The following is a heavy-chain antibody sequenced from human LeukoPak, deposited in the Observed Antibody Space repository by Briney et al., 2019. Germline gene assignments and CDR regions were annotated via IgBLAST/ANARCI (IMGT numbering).Heavy chain of an antibody. V-gene: IGHV3-30*04. CDR1: GFTFSSYA. D-gene: IGHD6-6*01. J-gene: IGHJ6*03. CDR2: ISYDGSNK. CDR3: ARDIQYSSSSRAPYYMDV. Sequence: GGSLRLSCAASGFTFSSYAMHWVRQAPGKGLEWVALISYDGSNKYYADSVKGRFTISRDNAKNSLYLQMNSLRAEDTALYYCARDIQYSSSSRAPYYMDVWGKGTTVTVSS.